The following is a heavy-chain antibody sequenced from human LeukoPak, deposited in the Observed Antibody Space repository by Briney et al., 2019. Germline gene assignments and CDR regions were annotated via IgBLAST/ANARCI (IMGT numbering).Heavy chain of an antibody. D-gene: IGHD1-14*01. CDR2: IYYSGST. CDR1: GGSISSSSYY. V-gene: IGHV4-39*01. CDR3: ASHIGKLSRRFDP. Sequence: SETLSLTCTVSGGSISSSSYYWGWIRQPPGKGLEWIGSIYYSGSTYYNPSLKSRVTISVDTSKNQFSLKLSSVTAADTAVYYCASHIGKLSRRFDPWGQGTLVTVSS. J-gene: IGHJ5*02.